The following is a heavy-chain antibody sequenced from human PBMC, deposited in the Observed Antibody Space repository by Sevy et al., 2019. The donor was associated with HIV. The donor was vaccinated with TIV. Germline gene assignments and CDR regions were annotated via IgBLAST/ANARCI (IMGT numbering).Heavy chain of an antibody. CDR1: GYTFNNYG. J-gene: IGHJ4*02. CDR3: ARGLYFDFGAY. V-gene: IGHV1-18*01. CDR2: ISVYGET. Sequence: ASVKVSCKTSGYTFNNYGISWVREAPGQGLEWMGWISVYGETNYAQKVHDRLTVTTDTSTATAYMELRSLRSDDTAVYYCARGLYFDFGAYWGQGTLVTVSS. D-gene: IGHD3-10*01.